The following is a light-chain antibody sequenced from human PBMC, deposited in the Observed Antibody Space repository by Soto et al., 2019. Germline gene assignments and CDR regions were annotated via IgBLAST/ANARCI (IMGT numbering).Light chain of an antibody. Sequence: DIQXXXSPSXXXASVGDXXXXXXXXSQGXXXYLAWYQQKPGKVPKLLIYAASTLQSGVPSRFSGSGSGTDFTLTISSLQPEDVATYYCQKYNSDPWTFGQGTKVEIK. CDR2: AAS. CDR3: QKYNSDPWT. J-gene: IGKJ1*01. CDR1: QGXXXY. V-gene: IGKV1-27*01.